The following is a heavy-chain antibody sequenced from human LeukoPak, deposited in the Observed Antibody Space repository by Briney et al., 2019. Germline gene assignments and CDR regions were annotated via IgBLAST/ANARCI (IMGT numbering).Heavy chain of an antibody. CDR1: GFTFSDYY. D-gene: IGHD1-1*01. CDR2: ISENGGTT. Sequence: PGGSLRLSCAASGFTFSDYYMSWIRQAPGKGLEWVSAISENGGTTYYADSVKGRSTISRDNSKNTLSLQLNSLRAEDTAVYYCAKEGPTGTTKFDYWGQGTLVTVSS. CDR3: AKEGPTGTTKFDY. V-gene: IGHV3-23*01. J-gene: IGHJ4*02.